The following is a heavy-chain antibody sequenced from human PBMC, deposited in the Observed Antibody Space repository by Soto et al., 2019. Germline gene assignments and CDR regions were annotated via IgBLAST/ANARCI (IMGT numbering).Heavy chain of an antibody. CDR2: INPKSGGT. D-gene: IGHD2-21*02. J-gene: IGHJ4*02. V-gene: IGHV1-2*04. CDR1: GYSFTDYH. Sequence: ASVKVSCKASGYSFTDYHIHWVRQAPGQGLEWLGRINPKSGGTSTAQKFQGWVTMTTDTSISTASMELRSLRSDDTAVYYCARDVIRVTAIEGPFDYWGQGTLVTVSS. CDR3: ARDVIRVTAIEGPFDY.